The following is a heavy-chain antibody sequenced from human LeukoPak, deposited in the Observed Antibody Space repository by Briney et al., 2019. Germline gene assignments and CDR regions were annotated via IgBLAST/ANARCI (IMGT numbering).Heavy chain of an antibody. D-gene: IGHD3-16*02. V-gene: IGHV1-2*02. CDR2: INPNSGGT. CDR3: ARGIMITFGGVIVPYYFDY. CDR1: GYTFTGYY. J-gene: IGHJ4*02. Sequence: ASVKVSCKASGYTFTGYYMHWVRQAPGQGLEWMGWINPNSGGTNYAQKFQGRVTMTRDTAISTAYMELSRLRSDDTAVYYCARGIMITFGGVIVPYYFDYWGQGTLVTVSS.